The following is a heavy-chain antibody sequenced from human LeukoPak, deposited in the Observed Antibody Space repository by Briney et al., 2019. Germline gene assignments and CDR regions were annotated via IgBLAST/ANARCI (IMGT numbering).Heavy chain of an antibody. CDR1: GGTFSSYA. V-gene: IGHV1-69*01. J-gene: IGHJ4*02. Sequence: ASVKVSCKASGGTFSSYAINWVRQAPGQGLEWMGGIIPMSSTTKYAQNFQGRVTITADESTSTAFMELSSLRPEDTAMYYCARPRTYYDSWSGYPPFDYWGQGTLVTVSS. CDR2: IIPMSSTT. D-gene: IGHD3-3*01. CDR3: ARPRTYYDSWSGYPPFDY.